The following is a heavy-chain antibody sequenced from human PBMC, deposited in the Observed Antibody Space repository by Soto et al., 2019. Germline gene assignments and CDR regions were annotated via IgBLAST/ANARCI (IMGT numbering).Heavy chain of an antibody. CDR2: ISGSGGST. J-gene: IGHJ4*02. V-gene: IGHV3-23*01. Sequence: EVQLLESGGGLVQPGGSLRLSCAASGFTFSSYAMSWVRQAPGKGLEWVSAISGSGGSTYYADSVKGRFTISRDNSKNTLYLQINSLRAEDTAVYYCAKDWVRGSSWYPDYFDYWGQGTLVTVSS. D-gene: IGHD6-13*01. CDR1: GFTFSSYA. CDR3: AKDWVRGSSWYPDYFDY.